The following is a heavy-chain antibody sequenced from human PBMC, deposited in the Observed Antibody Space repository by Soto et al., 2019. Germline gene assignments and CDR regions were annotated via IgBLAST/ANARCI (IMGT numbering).Heavy chain of an antibody. CDR2: ISYDGSNK. CDR3: AKARVPAAITGWFDP. CDR1: GFTFSSYG. J-gene: IGHJ5*02. D-gene: IGHD2-2*02. Sequence: PGGSLRLSCAASGFTFSSYGMHWVRQAPGKGLEWVAVISYDGSNKYYADSVKGRFTISRDNSKNTLYLQMNSLRAEDTAVYYCAKARVPAAITGWFDPWGQGTLVTVSS. V-gene: IGHV3-30*18.